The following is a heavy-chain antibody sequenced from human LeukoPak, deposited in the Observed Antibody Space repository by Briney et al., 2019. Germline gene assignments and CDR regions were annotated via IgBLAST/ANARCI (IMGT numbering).Heavy chain of an antibody. J-gene: IGHJ1*01. Sequence: SETLSLTCAVYGGSFSGYYWSWIRQPPGKGLEWIGEINHSGSTNYNPSLKSRVTISVDTSKNQFSLKLSSVTAADTAVYYCARWGVNSDTKYFQHWGQGTLVTVSS. CDR2: INHSGST. CDR3: ARWGVNSDTKYFQH. V-gene: IGHV4-34*01. CDR1: GGSFSGYY. D-gene: IGHD3-16*01.